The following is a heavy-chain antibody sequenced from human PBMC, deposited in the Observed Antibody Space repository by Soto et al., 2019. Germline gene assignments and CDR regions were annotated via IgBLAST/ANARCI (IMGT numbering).Heavy chain of an antibody. J-gene: IGHJ6*03. V-gene: IGHV1-69*01. Sequence: QVQLVQSGAEVKKPGSSVKVSCKASGGTFSSYAISWVRQAPGQGLEWMGGIIPIFGTANYAQKFQGRVTITADEPRGKATMERGGLRSEDTAGNYWGGVRGVLFTMFRGATSTSGMASWAKGPPVTVS. CDR2: IIPIFGTA. CDR1: GGTFSSYA. D-gene: IGHD3-10*02. CDR3: GGVRGVLFTMFRGATSTSGMAS.